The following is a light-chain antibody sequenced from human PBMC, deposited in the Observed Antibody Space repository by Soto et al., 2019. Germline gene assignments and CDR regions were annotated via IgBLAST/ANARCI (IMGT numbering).Light chain of an antibody. CDR1: SSDVGSYNY. Sequence: QSVLTQPASVSGSPGQSITISCTGTSSDVGSYNYVSWYQQHPGKAPKLMIYEVSYRPSGVSNRFSGSKSGNTASLTISGLQAEDEADYYCSSYSSTSTRIFGIGTKVTVL. CDR3: SSYSSTSTRI. CDR2: EVS. V-gene: IGLV2-14*01. J-gene: IGLJ1*01.